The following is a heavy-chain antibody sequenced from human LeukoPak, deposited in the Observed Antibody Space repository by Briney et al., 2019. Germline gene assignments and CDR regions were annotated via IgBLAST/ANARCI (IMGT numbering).Heavy chain of an antibody. CDR2: ISSSGSII. Sequence: PGGSLRLSCASSGFAFSSYEMNWVRQAPGKGLEWVSYISSSGSIIYYADSVKGRFTISRDNAKNSLFLQMNSLRVEDTAVYYCARLLKYYYDSSGSGEDWYFDLWGRGTLVTVSS. CDR1: GFAFSSYE. CDR3: ARLLKYYYDSSGSGEDWYFDL. D-gene: IGHD3-22*01. J-gene: IGHJ2*01. V-gene: IGHV3-48*03.